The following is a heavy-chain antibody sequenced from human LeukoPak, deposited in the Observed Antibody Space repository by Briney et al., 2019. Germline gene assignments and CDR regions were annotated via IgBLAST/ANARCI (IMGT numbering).Heavy chain of an antibody. CDR2: ISYDGSNK. CDR1: GFTFSDYY. J-gene: IGHJ4*02. V-gene: IGHV3-30*03. Sequence: GGSLRLSCAASGFTFSDYYKSWIRQAPGKGLEWVAVISYDGSNKFYTGSVKGRFTISRDNSKNTLYLQMNSLRGDDTAVYYCARDDAATITTSSFDYWGQGTLVTVSS. D-gene: IGHD5-24*01. CDR3: ARDDAATITTSSFDY.